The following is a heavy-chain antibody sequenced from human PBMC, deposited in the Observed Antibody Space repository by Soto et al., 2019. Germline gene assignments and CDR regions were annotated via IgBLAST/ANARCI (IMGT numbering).Heavy chain of an antibody. Sequence: QVQLQESGPGLVKPSQTLSVTCTVSGGSISSGGSYWSWIRQHPGKGLEWIGYLHYSGTTYYNPSLKSRVTISIDTSKNHFSLKLSSVTAADPAVYYCARDRDSYGFHDYWGQGTLVTVSS. CDR3: ARDRDSYGFHDY. D-gene: IGHD5-18*01. CDR1: GGSISSGGSY. V-gene: IGHV4-31*03. J-gene: IGHJ4*02. CDR2: LHYSGTT.